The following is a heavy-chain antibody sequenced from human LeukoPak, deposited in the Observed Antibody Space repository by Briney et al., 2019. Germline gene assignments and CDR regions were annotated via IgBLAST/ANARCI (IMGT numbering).Heavy chain of an antibody. Sequence: GGSLRLSCAASGFTFSSHSMNWVRQAPGKGLEWVSYISSSSSTIYYADSVKGRFTISRDNAKNSLYLRMNSLGAEDTAVYYCARDVQAVAGFSSWFDPWGQGTLVTVSS. V-gene: IGHV3-48*01. CDR3: ARDVQAVAGFSSWFDP. CDR1: GFTFSSHS. J-gene: IGHJ5*02. D-gene: IGHD6-19*01. CDR2: ISSSSSTI.